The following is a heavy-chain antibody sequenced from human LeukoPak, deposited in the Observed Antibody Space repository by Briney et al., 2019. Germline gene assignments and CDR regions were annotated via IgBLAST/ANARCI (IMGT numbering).Heavy chain of an antibody. CDR1: GFTLSSDR. CDR2: ISSSSSEI. CDR3: ASDPLGGHPIDY. Sequence: GGSLRLSCAASGFTLSSDRMKWVRQAAGKGGEGVASISSSSSEIYYADSVKGRCTISRNNAKNSLYREMNSVRGEDTAVSYCASDPLGGHPIDYWGPGTLVTVSS. D-gene: IGHD3-10*01. J-gene: IGHJ4*02. V-gene: IGHV3-21*01.